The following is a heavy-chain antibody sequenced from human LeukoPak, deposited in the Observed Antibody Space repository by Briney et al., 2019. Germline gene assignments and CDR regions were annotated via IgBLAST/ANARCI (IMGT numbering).Heavy chain of an antibody. CDR1: GYTFTGYY. J-gene: IGHJ6*03. D-gene: IGHD1-26*01. CDR2: INPNSGGT. CDR3: ARDRLVGATFYYYMDV. V-gene: IGHV1-2*02. Sequence: ASVKVSCKASGYTFTGYYMHWVRQAPGQGLEWMGWINPNSGGTNYAQKFQGRVTMTRDTSISTAYMELSRLRSDDTAVYYCARDRLVGATFYYYMDVWGKGTTVTVSS.